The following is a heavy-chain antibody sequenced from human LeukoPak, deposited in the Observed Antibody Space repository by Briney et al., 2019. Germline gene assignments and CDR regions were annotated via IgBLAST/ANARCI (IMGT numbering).Heavy chain of an antibody. CDR3: ARGGIGNGSGKVLYYYYYYGMDV. J-gene: IGHJ6*02. V-gene: IGHV4-34*01. Sequence: PSETLSLTCAVYGGSFSGYYWSWIRQPPGKGLEWIGEINHSGSTNYNPSLKSRVTISVDTSKNQFSLELSPVTAADTAVYYCARGGIGNGSGKVLYYYYYYGMDVWGQGTTVTVSS. CDR1: GGSFSGYY. CDR2: INHSGST. D-gene: IGHD3-10*01.